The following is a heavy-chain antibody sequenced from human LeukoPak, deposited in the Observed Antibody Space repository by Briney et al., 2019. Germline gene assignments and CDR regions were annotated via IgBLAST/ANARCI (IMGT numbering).Heavy chain of an antibody. CDR1: GGSISSSSYY. V-gene: IGHV4-39*01. CDR2: IYYSGST. CDR3: VRTASYYYYYYMDV. Sequence: SETLSLTCTVSGGSISSSSYYWGWIRQPPGKGLEWIGSIYYSGSTFYNPSLKSRVTISVDTSKNQFSLKLSSVTAADTAVYYCVRTASYYYYYYMDVWGKGTTVTVSS. J-gene: IGHJ6*03.